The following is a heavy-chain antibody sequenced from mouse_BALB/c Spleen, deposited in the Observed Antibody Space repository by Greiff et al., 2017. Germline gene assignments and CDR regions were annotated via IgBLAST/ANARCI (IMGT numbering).Heavy chain of an antibody. Sequence: EVKLMESGGGLVQPGGSLRLSCATSGFTFTDYYMSWVRQPPGKALEWLGFIRNKANGYTTEYSASVKGRFTISRDNSQSILYLQMNTLRAEDSATYYCARDERITTSWFAYWGQGTLVTVSA. V-gene: IGHV7-3*02. CDR3: ARDERITTSWFAY. J-gene: IGHJ3*01. D-gene: IGHD2-4*01. CDR1: GFTFTDYY. CDR2: IRNKANGYTT.